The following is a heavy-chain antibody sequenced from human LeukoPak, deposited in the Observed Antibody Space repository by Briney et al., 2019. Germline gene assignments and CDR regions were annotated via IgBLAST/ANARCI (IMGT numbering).Heavy chain of an antibody. D-gene: IGHD2-15*01. CDR2: IYYSGST. V-gene: IGHV4-59*01. CDR3: ARYCDGGSCHEAFHI. J-gene: IGHJ3*02. Sequence: PSETLSLTCTVSGGSISSYYWSWIRQPPGKGLEWIGYIYYSGSTNYNPSLKSRVTISVDTSKNQFSLKLSSVTAADTAVYYCARYCDGGSCHEAFHIWGQGTMVTVSS. CDR1: GGSISSYY.